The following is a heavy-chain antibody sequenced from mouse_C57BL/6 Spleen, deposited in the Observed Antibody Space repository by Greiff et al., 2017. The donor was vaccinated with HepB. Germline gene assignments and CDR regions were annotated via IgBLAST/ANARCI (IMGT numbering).Heavy chain of an antibody. Sequence: VQLQQSGAELVKPGASVKISCKASGYAFSSYWMNWVKQRPGKGLEWIGQIYPGDGDTNYNGKFKGKATLTADKSSSTAYMQLSSLTSEDSAVYFCAREDYGGAWFAYWGQGTLVTVSA. CDR3: AREDYGGAWFAY. V-gene: IGHV1-80*01. J-gene: IGHJ3*01. CDR2: IYPGDGDT. CDR1: GYAFSSYW. D-gene: IGHD2-4*01.